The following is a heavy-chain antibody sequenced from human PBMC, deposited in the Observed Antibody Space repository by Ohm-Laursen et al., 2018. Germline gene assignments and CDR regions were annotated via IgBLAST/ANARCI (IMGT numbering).Heavy chain of an antibody. D-gene: IGHD2-21*01. CDR2: ISNSGSMI. CDR1: GFIFSNYE. CDR3: ARDRYSPYYFDY. Sequence: SLRLSCAASGFIFSNYEMNWVRQAPGKGLEWVSYISNSGSMIYYAESVKGRFTISRDNAKNSLYLQMNSLRVEDTAVYYCARDRYSPYYFDYWGQGTLVTVSS. V-gene: IGHV3-48*03. J-gene: IGHJ4*02.